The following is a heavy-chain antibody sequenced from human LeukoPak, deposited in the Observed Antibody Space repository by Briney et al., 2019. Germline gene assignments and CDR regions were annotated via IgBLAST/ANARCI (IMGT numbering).Heavy chain of an antibody. J-gene: IGHJ5*02. CDR2: ISPSGDIT. CDR3: AKGGVYSGYAFDP. D-gene: IGHD5-12*01. CDR1: GFTFSNHG. Sequence: PGGSLRLSCAASGFTFSNHGMNWVRQAPGKGLEWVSGISPSGDITYYADSAKSRFTISRDNSKNTVYLQMNSLRAEDTAVYYCAKGGVYSGYAFDPWGQGTLVTVSS. V-gene: IGHV3-23*01.